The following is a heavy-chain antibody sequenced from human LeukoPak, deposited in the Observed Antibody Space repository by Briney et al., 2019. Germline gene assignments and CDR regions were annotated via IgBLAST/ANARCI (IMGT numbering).Heavy chain of an antibody. V-gene: IGHV3-53*01. CDR1: GFTVSSNY. CDR2: IYSGGST. J-gene: IGHJ4*02. CDR3: ARDSRDGYSKD. D-gene: IGHD5-24*01. Sequence: RGSLRLSCAASGFTVSSNYMSWVRQAPGKGLEWVSVIYSGGSTYYADSVKGRFTISRDNSKDTLYLQVNSLRAEDTAVYYCARDSRDGYSKDWGQGTLVTVSS.